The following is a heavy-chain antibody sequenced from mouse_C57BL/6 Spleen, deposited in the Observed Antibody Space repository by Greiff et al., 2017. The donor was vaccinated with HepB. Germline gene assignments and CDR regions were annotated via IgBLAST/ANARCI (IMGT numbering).Heavy chain of an antibody. CDR2: IYPGDGDT. J-gene: IGHJ2*01. CDR1: GYAFSSSW. V-gene: IGHV1-82*01. D-gene: IGHD2-1*01. Sequence: QVQLQQSGPELVKPGASVKISCKASGYAFSSSWMNWVKQRPGKGLEWIGRIYPGDGDTNYNGKFKGKATLTADKSSSTAYMQLSSLTSEDSAVYFCARERGDLPYYFDYWGQGTTLTVSS. CDR3: ARERGDLPYYFDY.